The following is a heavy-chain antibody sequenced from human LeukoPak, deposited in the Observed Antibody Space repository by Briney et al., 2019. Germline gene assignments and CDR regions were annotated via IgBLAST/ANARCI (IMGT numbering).Heavy chain of an antibody. CDR1: GVSISSGYYY. D-gene: IGHD3-10*01. CDR2: IYPASGSS. J-gene: IGHJ4*02. Sequence: SQTLSLTCSVSGVSISSGYYYWNWIRQPAGRGLEWIGRIYPASGSSSYNPSLQSRATILEDRSRNQFSLKLSAVTASDTALYYCARETAVHGGIEFWGQGIQVIVSS. CDR3: ARETAVHGGIEF. V-gene: IGHV4-61*02.